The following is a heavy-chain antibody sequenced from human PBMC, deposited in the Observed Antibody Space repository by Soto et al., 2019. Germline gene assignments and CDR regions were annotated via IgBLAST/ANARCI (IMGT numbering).Heavy chain of an antibody. CDR1: GYTFTNYG. D-gene: IGHD6-13*01. V-gene: IGHV1-18*01. CDR2: ISAHTGNT. J-gene: IGHJ3*02. Sequence: ASVKVSCKTSGYTFTNYGISWVRQAPGQGLEWMGWISAHTGNTNYAQKFQGRGTMTTDTSTSTAYMELRSLRSDDTAVYYCARVLGYNSSWWRHTAFDIWGQGTMVTVSS. CDR3: ARVLGYNSSWWRHTAFDI.